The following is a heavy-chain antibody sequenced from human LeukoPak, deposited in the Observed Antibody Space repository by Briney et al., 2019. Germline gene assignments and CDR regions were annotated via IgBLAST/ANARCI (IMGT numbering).Heavy chain of an antibody. J-gene: IGHJ4*02. D-gene: IGHD6-13*01. CDR3: ARDAVYSSSWQYY. Sequence: GGSLSLSCAASGFTFSSYGMHWVRQAPGKGLEWMADIWYDGSNKYYADFVKGRFTISRDNSKNTLYLQMNSLRAEDTAVYYCARDAVYSSSWQYYWGQGTLVTVSS. V-gene: IGHV3-33*01. CDR1: GFTFSSYG. CDR2: IWYDGSNK.